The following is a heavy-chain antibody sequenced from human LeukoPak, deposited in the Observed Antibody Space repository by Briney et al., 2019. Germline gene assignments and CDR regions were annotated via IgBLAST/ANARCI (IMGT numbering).Heavy chain of an antibody. J-gene: IGHJ4*02. CDR2: IYYSGNT. CDR3: ARQTGSGLFILP. D-gene: IGHD3/OR15-3a*01. Sequence: SETLSLTCTVSGVTISSSNSYWGWIRQPPGKGLEWIGSIYYSGNTYYNASLKSQVSISIDTSKNRFSLKLTSVTAADTAVYYCARQTGSGLFILPGGQGTLVTVSS. V-gene: IGHV4-39*01. CDR1: GVTISSSNSY.